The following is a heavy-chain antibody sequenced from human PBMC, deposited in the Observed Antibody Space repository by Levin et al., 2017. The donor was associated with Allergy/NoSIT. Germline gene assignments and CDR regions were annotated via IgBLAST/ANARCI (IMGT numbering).Heavy chain of an antibody. D-gene: IGHD1-26*01. J-gene: IGHJ4*02. CDR1: GYPIGSGFY. CDR3: ARAVGTSPYFFDY. CDR2: VHNSWTT. V-gene: IGHV4-38-2*01. Sequence: SETLSLTCAVSGYPIGSGFYWGWIRQPPGKGLVWIGSVHNSWTTYYNASLERRVTFSVDTSKNQFSLKLNSVTAADTAVYSCARAVGTSPYFFDYWGQGIVVTVSS.